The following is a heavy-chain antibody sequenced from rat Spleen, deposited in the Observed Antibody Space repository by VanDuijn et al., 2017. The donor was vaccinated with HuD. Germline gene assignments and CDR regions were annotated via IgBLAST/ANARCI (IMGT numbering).Heavy chain of an antibody. CDR2: IWGNGSP. V-gene: IGHV2-47*01. D-gene: IGHD5-1*01. Sequence: QVQLKESGPGLVQPSQTLSLTCTVSGLSLTSFHVHWVRQPPGKGLEWMGLIWGNGSPNYNSALNSRLSISRDTSKSQVFLKVNSVQTEDTAMYFCARLGDYWGQGVMVTVSS. J-gene: IGHJ2*01. CDR1: GLSLTSFH. CDR3: ARLGDY.